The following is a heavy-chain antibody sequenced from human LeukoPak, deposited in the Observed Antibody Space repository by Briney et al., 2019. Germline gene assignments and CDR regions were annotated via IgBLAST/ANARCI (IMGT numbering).Heavy chain of an antibody. CDR2: ISYDGSNK. J-gene: IGHJ5*02. Sequence: PGGSLRLSCAASGFTFSSYGMHWVRQAPGKGLEWVAVISYDGSNKYYADTVKGRFTISRDNSKNTLYLQMNSLRAEDTAVYYCAKDLAQGFDPWGQGTLVTVSS. CDR3: AKDLAQGFDP. V-gene: IGHV3-30*18. CDR1: GFTFSSYG.